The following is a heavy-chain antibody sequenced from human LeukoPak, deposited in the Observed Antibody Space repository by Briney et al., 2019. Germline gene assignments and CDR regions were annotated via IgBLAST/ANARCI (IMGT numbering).Heavy chain of an antibody. CDR3: AKMGKTENHYGSGRFSYYYYMDV. D-gene: IGHD3-10*01. Sequence: GGSLRLSCAASGFTVTSNYMSWVRQAPGKGLEWVSVIYDDGSAYYADSVKGRFTISRGNSKNTLYLQMNSLRAEDTAVYYCAKMGKTENHYGSGRFSYYYYMDVWGKGTTVTISS. J-gene: IGHJ6*03. CDR2: IYDDGSA. CDR1: GFTVTSNY. V-gene: IGHV3-53*05.